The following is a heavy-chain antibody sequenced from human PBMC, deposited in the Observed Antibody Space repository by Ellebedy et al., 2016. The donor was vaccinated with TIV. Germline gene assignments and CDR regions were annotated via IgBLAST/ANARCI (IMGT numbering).Heavy chain of an antibody. V-gene: IGHV3-53*01. CDR1: GFTVSSNY. D-gene: IGHD3-16*01. CDR3: ASYQSVDEYVNY. CDR2: IFRDGTT. J-gene: IGHJ4*02. Sequence: PGGSLRLSCSASGFTVSSNYMTWVRQAPGKGLEWVSVIFRDGTTYYTDSVKGRFTISRDSSENTLYLQMDSLRVEDTAVYYCASYQSVDEYVNYWGQGTLVTVSS.